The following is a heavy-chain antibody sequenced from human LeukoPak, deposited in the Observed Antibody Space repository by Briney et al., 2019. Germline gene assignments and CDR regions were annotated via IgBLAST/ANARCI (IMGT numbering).Heavy chain of an antibody. V-gene: IGHV3-48*03. J-gene: IGHJ4*02. D-gene: IGHD6-6*01. CDR1: GFTFSSYE. Sequence: GGSLRLSCAASGFTFSSYEMNWVRQAPGKGLEWVSYISSSGSTIYYADSVKGRFTISRDNAKNSLYLQMNSLRAEDTAVYYCARGGAARPVDYWGQGTLVTVSS. CDR3: ARGGAARPVDY. CDR2: ISSSGSTI.